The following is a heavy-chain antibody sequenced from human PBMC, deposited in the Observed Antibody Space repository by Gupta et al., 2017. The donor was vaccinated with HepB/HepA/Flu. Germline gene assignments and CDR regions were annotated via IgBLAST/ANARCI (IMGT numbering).Heavy chain of an antibody. CDR1: GFSFSSYA. V-gene: IGHV3-23*01. D-gene: IGHD3-3*01. J-gene: IGHJ5*02. Sequence: EVHLLESGGGLVQPGGSLRLSCAASGFSFSSYAMRWVRQAPGKGLEWVLSISGTGARTYYADSEKGRFTISRDNPKNTLYLQINSLRAEDTAVYYCAQNGFLEGRFDPWGQGTLVTVSS. CDR3: AQNGFLEGRFDP. CDR2: ISGTGART.